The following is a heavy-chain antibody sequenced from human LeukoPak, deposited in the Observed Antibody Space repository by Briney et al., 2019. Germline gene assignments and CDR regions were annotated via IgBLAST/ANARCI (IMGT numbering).Heavy chain of an antibody. J-gene: IGHJ5*02. CDR2: IIPIFGTA. Sequence: ASVKVSCKASGGTFSSYAISWVRQAPGQGLEWMGGIIPIFGTANYAQKFQGRVTITADKSTSTAYMELSSLRSEDTAVYYCARVEYCSGGSCYPLKYNWFDPWGQGTLVTVSS. CDR3: ARVEYCSGGSCYPLKYNWFDP. V-gene: IGHV1-69*06. D-gene: IGHD2-15*01. CDR1: GGTFSSYA.